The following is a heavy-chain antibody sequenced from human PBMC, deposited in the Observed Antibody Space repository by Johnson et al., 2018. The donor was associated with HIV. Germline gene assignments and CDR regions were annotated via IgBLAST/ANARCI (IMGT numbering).Heavy chain of an antibody. V-gene: IGHV3-30*04. J-gene: IGHJ3*02. Sequence: QVQLVESGGGVVQPGRSLRLSCAASGFTFSSYAMHWVRQAPGKGLEWVAVISYDGSNKYYADSVKGRFTISRDNSKNTLYLQMNSLRAEDTAVYYCAKERRNYLVFGACDIWGQETMVTVSS. CDR2: ISYDGSNK. CDR3: AKERRNYLVFGACDI. D-gene: IGHD1-7*01. CDR1: GFTFSSYA.